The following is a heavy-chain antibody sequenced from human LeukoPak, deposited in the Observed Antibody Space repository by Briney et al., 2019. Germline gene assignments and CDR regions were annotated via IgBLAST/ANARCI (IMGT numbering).Heavy chain of an antibody. Sequence: SETLSLTCAVSGGSISSGGYSWSWIRQPPGKGLEWIGYIYHSGSTYYNPSLKSRVTISVDRSKNQFSLKLSSVTAADTAVYYCARAPRSSYGGNSYFDYWGQGTLVTVSS. V-gene: IGHV4-30-2*01. CDR2: IYHSGST. CDR1: GGSISSGGYS. D-gene: IGHD4-23*01. CDR3: ARAPRSSYGGNSYFDY. J-gene: IGHJ4*02.